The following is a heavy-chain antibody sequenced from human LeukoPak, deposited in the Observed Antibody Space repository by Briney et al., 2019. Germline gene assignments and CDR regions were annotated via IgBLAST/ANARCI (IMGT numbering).Heavy chain of an antibody. D-gene: IGHD6-19*01. CDR3: ARDSTAIAVAGFSDY. CDR2: ISYDGSNK. V-gene: IGHV3-30-3*01. CDR1: GFTFSSYA. Sequence: GGSLRLSCAASGFTFSSYAMHWVRQAPGKGLEWVAVISYDGSNKYYADSVKGRFTISRDNSKNTLYLQMNSLRAEDTAVYHCARDSTAIAVAGFSDYWGQGTLVTVSS. J-gene: IGHJ4*02.